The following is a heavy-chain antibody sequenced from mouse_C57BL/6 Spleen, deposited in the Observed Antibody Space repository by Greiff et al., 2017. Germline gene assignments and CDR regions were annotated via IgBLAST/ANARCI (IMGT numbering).Heavy chain of an antibody. V-gene: IGHV14-2*01. J-gene: IGHJ3*01. D-gene: IGHD2-3*01. CDR3: ARGDGYYGCAY. Sequence: VQLQQSGAELVKPGASVKLSCTASGFTFKDYYMHWVKQRPEQGLEWIGRIDPEDGETKYATKFQGKATITEDTSSNTAYLQLSRLTSEDTAVYCCARGDGYYGCAYWGQGTLVTVSA. CDR1: GFTFKDYY. CDR2: IDPEDGET.